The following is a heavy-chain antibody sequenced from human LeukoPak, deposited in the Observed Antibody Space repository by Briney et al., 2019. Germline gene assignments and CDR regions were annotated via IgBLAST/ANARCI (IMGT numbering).Heavy chain of an antibody. CDR2: IDPSESYT. CDR3: AKPGRGYYYGSGSYPVAFDI. J-gene: IGHJ3*02. V-gene: IGHV5-10-1*01. Sequence: KPGESLRISCKGSGYSFTSYWISWVRQMSGKGLEWRGRIDPSESYTNYSPSFQGQVTISADKSISTAYLQWSSLKASDTAMYYCAKPGRGYYYGSGSYPVAFDIWGQGTMVTVSS. CDR1: GYSFTSYW. D-gene: IGHD3-10*01.